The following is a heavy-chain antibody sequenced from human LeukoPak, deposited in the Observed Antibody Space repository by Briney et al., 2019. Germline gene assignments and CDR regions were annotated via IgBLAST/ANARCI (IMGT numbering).Heavy chain of an antibody. Sequence: GGSLRLSCAASGFTFSSFAMSWVRQAPGKGLAWVSTITGDGVTTYYADSAKGRFTISRDNSKNTVYLQLNSLRAGDTAVYYCARDCPIVGYASGWSSNSFDHWGQGTPVTVSS. D-gene: IGHD6-13*01. V-gene: IGHV3-23*01. CDR1: GFTFSSFA. J-gene: IGHJ4*02. CDR2: ITGDGVTT. CDR3: ARDCPIVGYASGWSSNSFDH.